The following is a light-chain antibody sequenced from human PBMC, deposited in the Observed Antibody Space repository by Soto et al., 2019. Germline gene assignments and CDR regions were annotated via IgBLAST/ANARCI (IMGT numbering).Light chain of an antibody. J-gene: IGKJ4*01. CDR2: GAS. CDR1: RTVSSSY. V-gene: IGKV3-20*01. Sequence: EIVLTQSPGTLSLSPGERATLSCRASRTVSSSYLAWYQQKPGQAPRLLIYGASSRATGIPDRFSGSGSGTDFTLTISILEPEDFAVYYCHQYDSSPLTFGGGTKVEIK. CDR3: HQYDSSPLT.